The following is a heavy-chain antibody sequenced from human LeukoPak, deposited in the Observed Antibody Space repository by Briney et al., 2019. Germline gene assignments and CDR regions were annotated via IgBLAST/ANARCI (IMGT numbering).Heavy chain of an antibody. V-gene: IGHV3-21*01. J-gene: IGHJ4*02. CDR3: AREGDYYDSSGYPDY. D-gene: IGHD3-22*01. Sequence: GGSLRLSCAASGFTFSSYSMNWVRQAPGKGLEWVSSISSSSSYIYYADSVKGRFTISRDNAKNSLYLQMNSLRAEDTAVYYCAREGDYYDSSGYPDYWGQGTLVTVSS. CDR1: GFTFSSYS. CDR2: ISSSSSYI.